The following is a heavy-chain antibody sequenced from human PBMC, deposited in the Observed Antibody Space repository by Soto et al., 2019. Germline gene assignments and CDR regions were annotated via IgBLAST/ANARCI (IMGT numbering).Heavy chain of an antibody. D-gene: IGHD1-1*01. CDR2: ISDSGAT. V-gene: IGHV4-59*11. CDR3: GRAGWNDAGWFDS. Sequence: PSETLSLTCTVSGGSLTNHYWIWIRQPPGKGLEWIAYISDSGATNSHPSVKGRVTMSIDTSKNQFSLRLSSVTAADTAVYYCGRAGWNDAGWFDSWGQGXQVTVSS. J-gene: IGHJ5*01. CDR1: GGSLTNHY.